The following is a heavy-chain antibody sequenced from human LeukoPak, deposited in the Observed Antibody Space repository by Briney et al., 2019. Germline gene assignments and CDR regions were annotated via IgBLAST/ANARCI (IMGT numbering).Heavy chain of an antibody. CDR2: IYYSGST. J-gene: IGHJ6*02. Sequence: PSETLSLTCTVSGGSISSYYWNWIRQPPGKGLEWIGYIYYSGSTNYNPSLKSRVTTSVDTSKNQFSLKLSSVTAADTAVYYCARHGKQDIVVVPAAIGKYYYYGMDVWGQGTTVTVSS. V-gene: IGHV4-59*08. D-gene: IGHD2-2*02. CDR3: ARHGKQDIVVVPAAIGKYYYYGMDV. CDR1: GGSISSYY.